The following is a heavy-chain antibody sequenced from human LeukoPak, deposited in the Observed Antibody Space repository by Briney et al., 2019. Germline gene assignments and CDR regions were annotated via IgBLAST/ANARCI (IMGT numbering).Heavy chain of an antibody. D-gene: IGHD3-10*01. CDR1: GGSINSNTYY. Sequence: PSETLSLTCAVSGGSINSNTYYWGWIRQPPGKGLEWIGSVYSNGSTYYNPSLKGRVAISADTSKNQFSLRLSSVTAPDTAVYYCARRSRSGFFDYWGQGTLVTVSS. V-gene: IGHV4-39*01. CDR2: VYSNGST. CDR3: ARRSRSGFFDY. J-gene: IGHJ4*02.